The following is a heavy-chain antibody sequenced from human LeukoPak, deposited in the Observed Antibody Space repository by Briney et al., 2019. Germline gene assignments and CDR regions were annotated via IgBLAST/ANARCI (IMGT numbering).Heavy chain of an antibody. D-gene: IGHD3-22*01. CDR2: LAGGGGSA. V-gene: IGHV3-23*01. Sequence: GGSLRLSCAASGFSFSNYAMSWVRQAPGKGLEWVSALAGGGGSAYYADSVRGRFTISRDNSKNTLYLQMNSPRAEDTAVYYCVKDRGEYDTSGYYYDYWGQGTLVTVSS. CDR3: VKDRGEYDTSGYYYDY. J-gene: IGHJ4*02. CDR1: GFSFSNYA.